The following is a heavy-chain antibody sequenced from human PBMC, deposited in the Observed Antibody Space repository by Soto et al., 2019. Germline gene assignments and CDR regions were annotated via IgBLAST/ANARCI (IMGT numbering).Heavy chain of an antibody. CDR1: GGTFSSYA. CDR2: IIPIFGTA. D-gene: IGHD3-16*02. V-gene: IGHV1-69*06. J-gene: IGHJ3*01. CDR3: ARLLTEGVTYREDAFDV. Sequence: SVKVSCKASGGTFSSYAISWVRQAPGQGLEWMGGIIPIFGTANYAQKFQGRVTITADKSTSTAYMELSSLRSEDTAVYYCARLLTEGVTYREDAFDVWGQGTKVTVSS.